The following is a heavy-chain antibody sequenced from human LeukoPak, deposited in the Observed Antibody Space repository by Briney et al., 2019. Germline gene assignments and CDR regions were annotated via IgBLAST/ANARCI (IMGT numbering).Heavy chain of an antibody. CDR2: ISSGSSYI. J-gene: IGHJ6*03. CDR1: GFTFSTYG. V-gene: IGHV3-21*01. CDR3: ARVLVLGYYMDV. Sequence: PGGSLRLSCAASGFTFSTYGMNWVRQAPGKGLEWVSSISSGSSYIYYADSVKGRFTISRDNAKNSLYLQMNSLRAEDTAVYYCARVLVLGYYMDVWGKGTTVTVSS. D-gene: IGHD5/OR15-5a*01.